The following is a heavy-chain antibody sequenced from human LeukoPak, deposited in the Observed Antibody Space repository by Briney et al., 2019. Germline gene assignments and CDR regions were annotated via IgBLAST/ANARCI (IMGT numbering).Heavy chain of an antibody. CDR3: ARGRPAGIAAALFNYYYYYYMDV. D-gene: IGHD6-13*01. J-gene: IGHJ6*03. V-gene: IGHV4-34*01. CDR2: INHSGST. Sequence: SETLSLTCAVYGGSFSGYYWSWIRQPPGKGLEWIGEINHSGSTNYNPSLKSRVTISVDTSKNQFSLKLSSVTAADTAVYYCARGRPAGIAAALFNYYYYYYMDVWGKGTTVTVSS. CDR1: GGSFSGYY.